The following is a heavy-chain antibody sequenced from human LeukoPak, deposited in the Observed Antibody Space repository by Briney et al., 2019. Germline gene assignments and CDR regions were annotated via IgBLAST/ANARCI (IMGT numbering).Heavy chain of an antibody. J-gene: IGHJ6*03. Sequence: GAPVRLSSKAPRGTFTGYIISSGRQAPVHQREWMGGIIPIFGTANYAQKFQGRVTITADESTSTAYMELSSLRSEDTAVYYCARGTYYYYYYMDVWGKGTTVTVSS. CDR2: IIPIFGTA. V-gene: IGHV1-69*13. CDR3: ARGTYYYYYYMDV. CDR1: RGTFTGYI.